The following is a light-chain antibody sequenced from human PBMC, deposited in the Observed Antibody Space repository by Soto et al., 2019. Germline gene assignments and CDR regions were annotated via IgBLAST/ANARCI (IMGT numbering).Light chain of an antibody. Sequence: EIVMTQAPATLSVSPGEGATLSCRASQSVRSNLAGYQHKPRQAPTLLLYDASNSATAIPARFSGSGSGTDFTLTTSSLEPEDFAVYYCQQRSNWPHTFGQGTLPEVK. V-gene: IGKV3-11*01. J-gene: IGKJ5*01. CDR1: QSVRSN. CDR2: DAS. CDR3: QQRSNWPHT.